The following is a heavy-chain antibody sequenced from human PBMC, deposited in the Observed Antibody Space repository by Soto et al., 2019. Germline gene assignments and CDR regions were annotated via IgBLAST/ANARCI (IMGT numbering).Heavy chain of an antibody. CDR1: GFTFSSYE. CDR2: ISSSGSTI. V-gene: IGHV3-48*03. J-gene: IGHJ3*02. D-gene: IGHD4-17*01. CDR3: AREIGDYGLLDAFDI. Sequence: EVQLVESGGGLVQPGGSLRLSCAASGFTFSSYEMNWVRQAPGKGLEWVSYISSSGSTIYYADSVKGRFTISRDNAKNSLYLQMNSLRAEDTAVYYCAREIGDYGLLDAFDIWGQGTMVTVSS.